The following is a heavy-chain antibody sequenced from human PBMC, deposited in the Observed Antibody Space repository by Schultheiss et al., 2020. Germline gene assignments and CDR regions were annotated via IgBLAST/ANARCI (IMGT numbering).Heavy chain of an antibody. CDR3: ARVPGRQWLVHYYYGMDV. J-gene: IGHJ6*02. CDR2: IYYSGST. CDR1: GGSISSSSYY. V-gene: IGHV4-61*05. Sequence: SQTLSLTCTVSGGSISSSSYYWGWIRQPPGKGLEWIGYIYYSGSTNYNPSLKSRVTISVDTSKNQFSLKLSSVTAADTAVYYCARVPGRQWLVHYYYGMDVWGQGTTVNVSS. D-gene: IGHD6-19*01.